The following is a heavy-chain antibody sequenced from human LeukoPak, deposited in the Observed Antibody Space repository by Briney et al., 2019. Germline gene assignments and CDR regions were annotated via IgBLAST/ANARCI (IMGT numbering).Heavy chain of an antibody. Sequence: SETLSLTCAVYGGSFSGYYWSWIRQPPGKGLEWIGEINHSGSTNYNPSLKSRVTISVDTSKNQFSLKLSSVTAADTAVYYCARGQRGITIFGVARPTNWFDPWGQGTLATVSS. CDR3: ARGQRGITIFGVARPTNWFDP. J-gene: IGHJ5*02. CDR1: GGSFSGYY. D-gene: IGHD3-3*01. CDR2: INHSGST. V-gene: IGHV4-34*01.